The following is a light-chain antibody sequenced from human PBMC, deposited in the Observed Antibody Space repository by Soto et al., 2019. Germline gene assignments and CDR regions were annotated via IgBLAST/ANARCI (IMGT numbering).Light chain of an antibody. V-gene: IGKV3-15*01. CDR2: GAS. Sequence: EIVMTQSPATLSVSPGASATLSCRASQSISSNLAWYQQKPGQVPRVLIYGASTRATDLPARFSGSGSGTEFTHTIDSLQSEDVAVYYCQQYNNWPRTVGQGTKVDIK. CDR1: QSISSN. CDR3: QQYNNWPRT. J-gene: IGKJ1*01.